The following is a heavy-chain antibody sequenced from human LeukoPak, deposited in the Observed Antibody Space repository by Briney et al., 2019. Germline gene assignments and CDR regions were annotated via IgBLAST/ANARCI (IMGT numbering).Heavy chain of an antibody. CDR3: ARDDAHVGITMVRGLT. V-gene: IGHV3-21*01. J-gene: IGHJ4*02. D-gene: IGHD3-10*01. CDR2: ISSSSSYI. Sequence: PGGSLRLSCAASGFTFSSYSMNWVRQAPGKGLEWVSSISSSSSYIYYADSVKGRFTISRDNAKNSLYLQMNSLRAEDTAVYYCARDDAHVGITMVRGLTWGQGTLVTVSS. CDR1: GFTFSSYS.